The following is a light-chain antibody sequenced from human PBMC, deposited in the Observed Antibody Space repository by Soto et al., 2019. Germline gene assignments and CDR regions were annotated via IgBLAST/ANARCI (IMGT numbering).Light chain of an antibody. CDR1: QSVLYSSNNKNY. CDR2: WAS. CDR3: QQYYSKPLT. Sequence: IVMTQSPDSLAVSLGERATINCKSSQSVLYSSNNKNYLGWYQQKVGQPPKLLIYWASTRESGVPDRFSGSGSGTDFTLTISNLQAEDVAVYYCQQYYSKPLTFGGGTKVEIK. V-gene: IGKV4-1*01. J-gene: IGKJ4*01.